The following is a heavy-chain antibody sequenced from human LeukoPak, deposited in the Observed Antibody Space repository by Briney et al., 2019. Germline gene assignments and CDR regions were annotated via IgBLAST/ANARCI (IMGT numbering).Heavy chain of an antibody. Sequence: GGSLRLSCAASGFTFSSYAIHWVRQAPGKGLEWVSVISYDGSKKYYADSVKGRFTISRDNSKNTLYLQMNSLRAEDTAVYYCARGILNDIAVAGTPLDPWGQGTLVTVSS. CDR2: ISYDGSKK. CDR1: GFTFSSYA. D-gene: IGHD6-19*01. CDR3: ARGILNDIAVAGTPLDP. V-gene: IGHV3-30*04. J-gene: IGHJ5*02.